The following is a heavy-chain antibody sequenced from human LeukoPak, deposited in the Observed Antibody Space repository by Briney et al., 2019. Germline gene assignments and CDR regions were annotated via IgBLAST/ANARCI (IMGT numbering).Heavy chain of an antibody. J-gene: IGHJ4*02. D-gene: IGHD6-19*01. V-gene: IGHV3-53*01. CDR3: ARCGSGWDFDY. CDR2: IYSGGNT. CDR1: GFTVSSNY. Sequence: GGSLRLSCAASGFTVSSNYMSWVRQAPGKGLEWVSVIYSGGNTYYADSVKGRFTISRDNSKNTLYLQMNSLRAEDTAVYYCARCGSGWDFDYWGQGTLVTVSS.